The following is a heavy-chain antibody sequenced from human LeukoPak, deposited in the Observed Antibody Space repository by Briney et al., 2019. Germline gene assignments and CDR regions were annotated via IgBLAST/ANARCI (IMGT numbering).Heavy chain of an antibody. CDR3: ARDTIFGVVIGNNFVY. J-gene: IGHJ4*02. V-gene: IGHV3-23*01. Sequence: SGGSLRLSCAASGFTFSSYAMSWVRQAPGKGLEWVSAISGSGGSTYYADSVKGRFNISRDNAKNSLYLQMNSLRAEDTAVYYCARDTIFGVVIGNNFVYWGEGALVSVSS. CDR2: ISGSGGST. D-gene: IGHD3-3*01. CDR1: GFTFSSYA.